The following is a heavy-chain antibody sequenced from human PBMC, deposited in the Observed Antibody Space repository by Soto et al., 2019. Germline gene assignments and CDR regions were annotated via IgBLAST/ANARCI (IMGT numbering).Heavy chain of an antibody. CDR1: GCSISSYY. D-gene: IGHD5-12*01. V-gene: IGHV4-59*01. Sequence: SETLSLTCTVSGCSISSYYWSWIRQPPGKGLEWIGYIYYSGSTNYNPSLKSRVTISVDTSKNQFSLKLSSVTAADTAVYYCARVSGYERYYYYGMDVWGQGTTVTVSS. CDR3: ARVSGYERYYYYGMDV. J-gene: IGHJ6*02. CDR2: IYYSGST.